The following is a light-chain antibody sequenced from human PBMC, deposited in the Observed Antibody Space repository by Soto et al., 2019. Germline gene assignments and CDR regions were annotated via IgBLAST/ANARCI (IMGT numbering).Light chain of an antibody. CDR2: DAS. CDR1: QDISNY. CDR3: QQYDNLPPYT. V-gene: IGKV1-33*01. Sequence: DLQMTQSPSSLSASVGDRVTITCQASQDISNYLNWYQQKPGKAPKLLIYDASNLETGVTSRFSGSGSGTDFTFTISSLQPEDIATYYCQQYDNLPPYTFGQGTKLEIK. J-gene: IGKJ2*01.